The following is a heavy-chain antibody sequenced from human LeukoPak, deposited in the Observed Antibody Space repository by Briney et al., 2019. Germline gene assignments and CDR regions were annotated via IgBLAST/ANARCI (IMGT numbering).Heavy chain of an antibody. CDR1: GYSISSGYY. CDR2: IYHSGST. J-gene: IGHJ3*02. Sequence: PSETLSLTCTVSGYSISSGYYWGWIRQPPGKGLEWIGSIYHSGSTYYNPSLKSRVTISVDTSKNQFSLKLSSVTAADTAVYYCARRRRGRAFDIWGQGTMVTVSS. CDR3: ARRRRGRAFDI. V-gene: IGHV4-38-2*02. D-gene: IGHD3-16*01.